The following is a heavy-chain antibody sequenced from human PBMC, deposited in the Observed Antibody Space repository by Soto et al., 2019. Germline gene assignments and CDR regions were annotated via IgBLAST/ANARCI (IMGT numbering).Heavy chain of an antibody. D-gene: IGHD4-17*01. J-gene: IGHJ4*02. CDR3: ARGEIGDFDY. CDR1: GGSISSYY. Sequence: SETLSLTCTVSGGSISSYYWSWIRQPPGKGLEWIGYIYYSGSTNYNPSLKSRVTISVDTSKNQFSLKLSSVTAADTAVYYCARGEIGDFDYWGQGTLVTVSS. CDR2: IYYSGST. V-gene: IGHV4-59*01.